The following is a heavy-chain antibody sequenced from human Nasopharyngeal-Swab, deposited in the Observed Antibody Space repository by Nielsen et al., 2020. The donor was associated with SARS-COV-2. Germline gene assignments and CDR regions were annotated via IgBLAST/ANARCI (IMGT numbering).Heavy chain of an antibody. CDR1: GGSISSSSYY. V-gene: IGHV4-39*07. J-gene: IGHJ6*02. CDR3: ARDMRYYDYVWGSSHYYYYGMDV. CDR2: INHSGST. D-gene: IGHD3-16*01. Sequence: SETLSLTCTVSGGSISSSSYYWSWIRQPPGKGLEWIGEINHSGSTNYNPSLKSRVTISVDTSKNQFSLKLSSVTAADTAVYYCARDMRYYDYVWGSSHYYYYGMDVWGQGTTVTVSS.